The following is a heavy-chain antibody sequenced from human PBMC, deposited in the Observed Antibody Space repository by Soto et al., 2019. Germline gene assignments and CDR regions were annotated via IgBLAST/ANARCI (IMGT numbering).Heavy chain of an antibody. CDR2: IWYDGSNK. Sequence: QVQLVESGGGVVQPGRSLRLSCAASGFTFSSYGMHWVRQAPGKGLEGVAVIWYDGSNKYYADSVKGRFTISRDNSKNTLYLQMNSLRAEDTAVYYCARGTGTTVTKIYFDYWGQGTLVTVSS. V-gene: IGHV3-33*01. D-gene: IGHD4-4*01. J-gene: IGHJ4*02. CDR1: GFTFSSYG. CDR3: ARGTGTTVTKIYFDY.